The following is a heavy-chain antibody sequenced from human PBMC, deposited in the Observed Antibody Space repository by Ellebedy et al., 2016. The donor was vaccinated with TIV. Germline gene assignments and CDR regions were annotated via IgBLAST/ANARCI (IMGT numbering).Heavy chain of an antibody. J-gene: IGHJ6*02. V-gene: IGHV5-51*01. CDR3: ARFQSWDRPQTLVTYAMDV. Sequence: GESLKISXKASGYFFNSHWIGWVRQMPGKGLEWMGIIYPADSDTRYSPSFEGQVTISVDKSITTAYLQWNSLKASDTAMYYCARFQSWDRPQTLVTYAMDVWGRGTTVTVSS. D-gene: IGHD2-2*01. CDR2: IYPADSDT. CDR1: GYFFNSHW.